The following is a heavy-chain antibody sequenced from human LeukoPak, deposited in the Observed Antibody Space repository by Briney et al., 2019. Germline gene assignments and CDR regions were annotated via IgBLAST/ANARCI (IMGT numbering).Heavy chain of an antibody. Sequence: GESLRLSCVDSGFSFSNYHMSWIRQAPGKGLEWLSYITSSSDYTNYADSVKGRFTISTDNAKKSLYLQMNSLRGEDTAVYYCARGSYYYFDYWGQGTLVTVSS. V-gene: IGHV3-11*05. J-gene: IGHJ4*02. CDR3: ARGSYYYFDY. CDR1: GFSFSNYH. D-gene: IGHD1-26*01. CDR2: ITSSSDYT.